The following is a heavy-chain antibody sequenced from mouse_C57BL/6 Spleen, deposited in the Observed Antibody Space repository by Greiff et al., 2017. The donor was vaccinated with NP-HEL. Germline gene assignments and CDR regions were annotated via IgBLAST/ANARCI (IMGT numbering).Heavy chain of an antibody. Sequence: EVKLVESGGGLVQPGGSLKLSCAASGFTFSDYYMYWVRQTPEKRLEWVAYISNGGGSTYYPDTVKGRFTISRDNAKNTLYLQMSRLKSEDTAMYYCARLLWSYSNPAWFAYWGQGTLVTVSA. CDR1: GFTFSDYY. CDR2: ISNGGGST. D-gene: IGHD2-5*01. V-gene: IGHV5-12*01. CDR3: ARLLWSYSNPAWFAY. J-gene: IGHJ3*01.